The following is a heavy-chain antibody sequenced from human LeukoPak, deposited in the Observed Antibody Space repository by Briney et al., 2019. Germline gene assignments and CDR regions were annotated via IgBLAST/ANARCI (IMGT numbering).Heavy chain of an antibody. CDR3: ANHLDRYYYDSSGYPPLRY. J-gene: IGHJ4*02. Sequence: GGSLRLSCAASRFTFSSYAMSWVRQAPGKGLEWVSAISGSGGSTYYADSVKGRFTISRDNSKNTLYLQMNSLRAEDTAVYYCANHLDRYYYDSSGYPPLRYWGQGTLVTVSS. CDR1: RFTFSSYA. CDR2: ISGSGGST. V-gene: IGHV3-23*01. D-gene: IGHD3-22*01.